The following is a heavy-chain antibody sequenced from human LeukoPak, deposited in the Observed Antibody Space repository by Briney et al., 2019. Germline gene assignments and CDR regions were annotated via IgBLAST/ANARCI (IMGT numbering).Heavy chain of an antibody. CDR2: ISYDGSNK. CDR3: AKDRDSSGYYGPFDY. Sequence: GGSLRLSCAASGFTYSSYGMHWVRQAPGKGLEWVAVISYDGSNKYYADSVKGRFTISRDNSKNTLYLQMNSLRAEDTAVYYCAKDRDSSGYYGPFDYWGQEPWSPSPQ. CDR1: GFTYSSYG. J-gene: IGHJ4*01. D-gene: IGHD3-22*01. V-gene: IGHV3-30*18.